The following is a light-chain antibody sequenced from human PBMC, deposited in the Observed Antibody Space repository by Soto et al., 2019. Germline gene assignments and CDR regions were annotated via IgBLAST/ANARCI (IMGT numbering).Light chain of an antibody. J-gene: IGKJ5*01. CDR2: GAS. CDR3: QQYGSSPT. V-gene: IGKV3-20*01. CDR1: QSVSSSY. Sequence: DIVLTQSPGTLSLSPGERATLSCRASQSVSSSYLAWYQKKPGQAHMLLIYGASSRATGIPDRFSGSGSGTDFTLTIRRLEPEDFAWYYCQQYGSSPTFGQGTRLEIK.